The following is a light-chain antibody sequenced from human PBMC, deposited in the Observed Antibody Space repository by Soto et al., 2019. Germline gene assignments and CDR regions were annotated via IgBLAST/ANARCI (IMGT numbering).Light chain of an antibody. CDR1: QSVGSY. V-gene: IGKV3-11*01. J-gene: IGKJ4*01. Sequence: EIVLTQSPATLSLSPGERATLSCRASQSVGSYLAWYQQKPGQAPRLLIYDASNRATGIPARFSGSGSGKDFTPTISSLEPEDFAVYYCQQRSNWPLTFGGGTKVEIK. CDR3: QQRSNWPLT. CDR2: DAS.